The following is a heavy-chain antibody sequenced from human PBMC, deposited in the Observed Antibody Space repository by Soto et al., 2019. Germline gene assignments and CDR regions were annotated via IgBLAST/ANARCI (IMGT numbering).Heavy chain of an antibody. CDR3: ARLLVIRGSFYYYYYMAV. Sequence: NPSETLSLTCTVSGGSISSYYWSWIRQPPGKGLEWIGYIYYSGSTNYNPSLKSRVTISVDTSKNQFSLKLSSVTAADTAVYYCARLLVIRGSFYYYYYMAVWGKGTTVTVSS. D-gene: IGHD2-8*02. V-gene: IGHV4-59*08. CDR2: IYYSGST. CDR1: GGSISSYY. J-gene: IGHJ6*03.